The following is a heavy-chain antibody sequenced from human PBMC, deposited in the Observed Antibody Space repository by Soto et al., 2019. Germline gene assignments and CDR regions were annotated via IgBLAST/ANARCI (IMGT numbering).Heavy chain of an antibody. CDR3: ARDWGYSGYEIGYHYGMDV. D-gene: IGHD5-12*01. CDR1: GDSVSSNSAA. CDR2: TYYRSKWYN. J-gene: IGHJ6*02. V-gene: IGHV6-1*01. Sequence: SQTLSLTCAISGDSVSSNSAAWNWIRQSPSRGLEWLGRTYYRSKWYNDYAVSVKSRITINPDTSKNQFSLQLNSVTPEDTAVYYCARDWGYSGYEIGYHYGMDVWGQGTTVTVSS.